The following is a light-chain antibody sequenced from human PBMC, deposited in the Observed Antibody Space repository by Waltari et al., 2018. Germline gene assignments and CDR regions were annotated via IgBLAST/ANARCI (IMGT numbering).Light chain of an antibody. J-gene: IGKJ2*01. V-gene: IGKV1-39*01. Sequence: DIQMTQSPSSLSASVGDRVTITCRASQSIINYLNWYQQKPGKAPEVLIYAASNLQSGVPSRFSGSASGTDFTLTISSLQPEDFASYYRQQTYGTPLTFGQGTKLEIK. CDR2: AAS. CDR3: QQTYGTPLT. CDR1: QSIINY.